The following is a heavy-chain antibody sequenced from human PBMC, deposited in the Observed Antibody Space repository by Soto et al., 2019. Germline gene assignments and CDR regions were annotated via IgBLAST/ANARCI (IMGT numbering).Heavy chain of an antibody. Sequence: GGSLRLSCAISGITFSSFGMHWVRQAPGKGLEWVAVISHDGSDKKYADSVKGRFTISRDNSKNTLHLQMDSLRAEDTAVYYCANHGSASYQIDYWGQGTLVTVSS. V-gene: IGHV3-30*18. J-gene: IGHJ4*02. D-gene: IGHD3-10*01. CDR2: ISHDGSDK. CDR1: GITFSSFG. CDR3: ANHGSASYQIDY.